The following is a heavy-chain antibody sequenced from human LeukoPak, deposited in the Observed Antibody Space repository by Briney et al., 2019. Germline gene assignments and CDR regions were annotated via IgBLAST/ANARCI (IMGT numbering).Heavy chain of an antibody. CDR2: IKEDGTET. D-gene: IGHD5-24*01. J-gene: IGHJ4*02. CDR1: GFMFSSNW. V-gene: IGHV3-7*03. Sequence: PGGSLRLSCAASGFMFSSNWMSWVHVAPGKGLEWVANIKEDGTETYYVDSVKGRFTISRDNAKNSLYLQMNSLRVEDTAVYYCAKEGRSLQTYWGQGTLVTVSS. CDR3: AKEGRSLQTY.